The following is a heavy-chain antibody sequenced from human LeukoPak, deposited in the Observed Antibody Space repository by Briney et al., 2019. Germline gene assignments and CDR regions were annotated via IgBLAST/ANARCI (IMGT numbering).Heavy chain of an antibody. CDR2: ISSSGSTI. V-gene: IGHV3-48*03. CDR1: GFTFSSYE. J-gene: IGHJ6*03. Sequence: GGSLRLSCAASGFTFSSYEMNWVRQAPGKGLEWVSYISSSGSTIYYADSVKGRFTISRDNAKNSLYLQMNSLRAEDTAVYYCARGPRNYVGEYYYYMDVWGKGTTVTVPS. CDR3: ARGPRNYVGEYYYYMDV. D-gene: IGHD4-11*01.